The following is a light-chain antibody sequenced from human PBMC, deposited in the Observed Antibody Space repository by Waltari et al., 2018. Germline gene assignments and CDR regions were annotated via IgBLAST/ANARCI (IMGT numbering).Light chain of an antibody. CDR3: SSYRSSSTWV. CDR1: SSDVGSYNR. Sequence: QSALTQPPSVSGSPGQSVTISCTGTSSDVGSYNRVSWYQQPPGPAPKLMIYEVSNRPSGVPDRFSGSKSGNTASLSISGLQAEDEADYYCSSYRSSSTWVFGGGTKLTVL. V-gene: IGLV2-18*02. J-gene: IGLJ3*02. CDR2: EVS.